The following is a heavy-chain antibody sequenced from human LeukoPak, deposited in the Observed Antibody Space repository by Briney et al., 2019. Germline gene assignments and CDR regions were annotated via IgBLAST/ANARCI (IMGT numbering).Heavy chain of an antibody. CDR1: GFTVSNTY. CDR2: IYSGGGT. CDR3: ARDNYDSSGFT. V-gene: IGHV3-53*01. Sequence: GGSLRLSCAASGFTVSNTYMSWVRQAPGKGLEWVSIIYSGGGTRYADSVKGRFTTSRDNSRNTLYLQMNSLRAEDTALYYCARDNYDSSGFTWGQGTLVTVSS. D-gene: IGHD3-22*01. J-gene: IGHJ4*02.